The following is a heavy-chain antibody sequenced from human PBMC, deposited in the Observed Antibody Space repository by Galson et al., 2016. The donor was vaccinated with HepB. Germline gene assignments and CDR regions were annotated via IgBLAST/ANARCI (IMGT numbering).Heavy chain of an antibody. D-gene: IGHD3-22*01. V-gene: IGHV1-3*01. CDR3: AREEGVIIVGDDVFDI. J-gene: IGHJ3*02. CDR2: IIVGNGKT. Sequence: SVKVSCKASGYTFSNSTIHWVRQAPGQGLEWMGWIIVGNGKTNYAQKFQGRVTITSDTSATTVYMELSSLTSEDMAVYYCAREEGVIIVGDDVFDIWGHGTMVTVSS. CDR1: GYTFSNST.